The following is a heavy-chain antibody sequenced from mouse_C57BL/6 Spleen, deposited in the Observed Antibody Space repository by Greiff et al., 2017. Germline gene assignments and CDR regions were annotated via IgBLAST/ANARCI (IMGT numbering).Heavy chain of an antibody. CDR3: ARSRNYYGSSPYFDY. V-gene: IGHV1-19*01. J-gene: IGHJ2*02. CDR2: INPYNGGT. CDR1: GYTFTDYY. D-gene: IGHD1-1*01. Sequence: VQLQQSGPVLVKPGASVKMSCKASGYTFTDYYMNWVKQSHGKSLEWIGVINPYNGGTSYNQKFKGKATLTVYKSSSTAYMELNSLTSEDSAVYYCARSRNYYGSSPYFDYWGQGTSLTVSS.